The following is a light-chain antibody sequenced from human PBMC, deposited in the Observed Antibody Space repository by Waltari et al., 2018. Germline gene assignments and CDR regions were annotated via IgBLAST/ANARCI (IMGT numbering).Light chain of an antibody. J-gene: IGLJ3*02. CDR2: DVS. CDR3: CSYAGSRTWV. V-gene: IGLV2-23*02. Sequence: QSALTQPASVSGSPGQSISISCIGTSSDIGTFNLVSWYLQYPGTAPNLLIYDVSQRPSGVSNRCSGSKAGNAASLTISGLQAEDEAIYYCCSYAGSRTWVFGGGAKLTVL. CDR1: SSDIGTFNL.